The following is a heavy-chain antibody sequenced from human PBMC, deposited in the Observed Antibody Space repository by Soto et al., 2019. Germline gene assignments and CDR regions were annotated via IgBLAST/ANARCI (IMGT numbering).Heavy chain of an antibody. CDR2: IIPIFGTA. V-gene: IGHV1-69*13. J-gene: IGHJ6*02. D-gene: IGHD2-2*01. CDR3: AFQGYCSSTSCYGPQYYYYYGMDV. CDR1: GGTFSSYA. Sequence: SVKVSCKASGGTFSSYAISWVRQAPGQGLEWMGGIIPIFGTANYAQKFQGRVTITADESTSTAYMELSSLRSEDTAVYYCAFQGYCSSTSCYGPQYYYYYGMDVWGQGTTVTVSS.